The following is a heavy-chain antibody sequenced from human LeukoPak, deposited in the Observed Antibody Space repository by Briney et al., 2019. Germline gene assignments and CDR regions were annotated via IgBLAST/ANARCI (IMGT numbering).Heavy chain of an antibody. J-gene: IGHJ4*02. CDR2: IQPGDSGT. CDR1: EYNFINYW. V-gene: IGHV5-51*01. CDR3: ARWPRGATAAYFDY. Sequence: GESLKISCKGSEYNFINYWIGWVRQMPGKGLEWMGIIQPGDSGTRYSPSFQGQVTISADKSISTAFLQWNSLKASDTAMYYCARWPRGATAAYFDYWGQGTLVTVSS. D-gene: IGHD6-13*01.